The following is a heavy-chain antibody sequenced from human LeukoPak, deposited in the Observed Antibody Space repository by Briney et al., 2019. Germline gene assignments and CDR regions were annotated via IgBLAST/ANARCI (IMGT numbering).Heavy chain of an antibody. Sequence: PGGSLRLSCAASGFTFSSYAMSWVRQAPGKGLEWVSAISGSGGSTYYADSVKGRFTISRDNSKNTLSLQMNSLRAEDTAVYYCAKAYNDILTGDHSWGQGTLVTVSS. CDR2: ISGSGGST. CDR3: AKAYNDILTGDHS. CDR1: GFTFSSYA. V-gene: IGHV3-23*01. D-gene: IGHD3-9*01. J-gene: IGHJ4*02.